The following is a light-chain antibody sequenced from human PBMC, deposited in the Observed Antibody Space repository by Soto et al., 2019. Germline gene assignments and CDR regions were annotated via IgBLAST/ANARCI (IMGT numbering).Light chain of an antibody. V-gene: IGKV1-12*01. CDR3: QQANSFPLA. Sequence: DIQIPQSPSSVSASVGDRVSITCRARQGISSWLAWYQQKPGRAPKLLIYTVSSLQSGAPSRVSRTGSGTYFSLTISSLPPEDVATYDCQQANSFPLAFGGGTNVEIK. CDR2: TVS. CDR1: QGISSW. J-gene: IGKJ4*01.